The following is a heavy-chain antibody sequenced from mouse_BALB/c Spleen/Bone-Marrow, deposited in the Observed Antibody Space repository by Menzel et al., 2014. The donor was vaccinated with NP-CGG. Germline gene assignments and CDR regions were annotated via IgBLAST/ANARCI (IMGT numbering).Heavy chain of an antibody. Sequence: VQLQQSGAELVKPGVSVKLSCTASGFNIKDTYIHWVKQRPEQGLEWIGRIDPANGNTKYDPKFQGKATITADTSSNTAYLHLSSLTSEDTAVYYCARYRYYGSSGWDYWGQGTSVTVSS. CDR3: ARYRYYGSSGWDY. CDR1: GFNIKDTY. J-gene: IGHJ4*01. V-gene: IGHV14-3*02. D-gene: IGHD1-1*01. CDR2: IDPANGNT.